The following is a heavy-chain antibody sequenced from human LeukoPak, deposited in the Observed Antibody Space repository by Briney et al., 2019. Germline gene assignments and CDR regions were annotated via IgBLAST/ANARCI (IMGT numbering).Heavy chain of an antibody. CDR2: ISDDSGST. V-gene: IGHV3-23*01. J-gene: IGHJ4*02. CDR1: ELMFSSYA. CDR3: AKDQYSSGCYYDY. Sequence: PGGSLRLSCAASELMFSSYAMSWVRQAPGKGLEWVSGISDDSGSTYYADSVRGRFTISRDNSKNTLYLQMNSLRVEDTAIYYCAKDQYSSGCYYDYWGQGTLVTVSS. D-gene: IGHD6-19*01.